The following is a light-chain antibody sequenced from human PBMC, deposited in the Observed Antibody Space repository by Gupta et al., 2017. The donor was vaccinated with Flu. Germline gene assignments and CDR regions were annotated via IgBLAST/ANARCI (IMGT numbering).Light chain of an antibody. CDR2: GAS. J-gene: IGKJ2*03. V-gene: IGKV3-15*01. Sequence: EIVMTQSPATLSVSPGERATLSCRASQSVSSNLAWYQQKPGQPPRLLIYGASTRATGIPARFSGSGSGTEFTLTISSLQSEDVAVYYCQQYNNWPPLYSFGQGTKLEIK. CDR3: QQYNNWPPLYS. CDR1: QSVSSN.